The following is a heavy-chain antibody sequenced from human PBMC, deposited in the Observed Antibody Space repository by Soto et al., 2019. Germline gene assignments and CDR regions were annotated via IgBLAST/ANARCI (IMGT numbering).Heavy chain of an antibody. CDR3: ARDFVVEPAANPENWFDP. CDR2: IIPILGIA. V-gene: IGHV1-69*04. Sequence: ASVKVSCKASGGTFSSYTISWVRQAPGQGLEWMGRIIPILGIANYAQKFQGRVTITADKSTSTAYMELSSLRSEDTAVYYCARDFVVEPAANPENWFDPWGQGTLVSVSS. CDR1: GGTFSSYT. D-gene: IGHD2-2*01. J-gene: IGHJ5*02.